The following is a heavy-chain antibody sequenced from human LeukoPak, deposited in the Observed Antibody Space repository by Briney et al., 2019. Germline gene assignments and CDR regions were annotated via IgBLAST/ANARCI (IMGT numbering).Heavy chain of an antibody. CDR1: GYTLTGYY. CDR3: ARGSAYYYYYMDA. J-gene: IGHJ6*03. CDR2: INPNSGGT. Sequence: ASVKVSCKASGYTLTGYYMHWVRQAPGQGLEWMGWINPNSGGTNYAQKFQGRVTMTRDTSISTAYMELSRLRSDDTAVYYCARGSAYYYYYMDAWGKGTTVTISS. V-gene: IGHV1-2*02. D-gene: IGHD6-25*01.